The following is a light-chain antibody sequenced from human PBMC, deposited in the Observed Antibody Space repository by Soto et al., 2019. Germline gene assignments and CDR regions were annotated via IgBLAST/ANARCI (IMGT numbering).Light chain of an antibody. CDR3: QSYDTNNHVV. CDR2: EDK. CDR1: SGSIASNY. Sequence: NFMLTQSHSVSESPGKTVTISCTRSSGSIASNYVQWYQQRPGSAPSPVIYEDKQRPSGVPDRFSGSIDSSSNSASLTISGLQTEDEADYFCQSYDTNNHVVFGGGTKVTVL. V-gene: IGLV6-57*04. J-gene: IGLJ2*01.